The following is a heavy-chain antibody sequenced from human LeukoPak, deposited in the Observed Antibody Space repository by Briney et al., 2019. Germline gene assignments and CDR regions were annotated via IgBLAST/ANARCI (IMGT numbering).Heavy chain of an antibody. CDR2: IYYSGST. CDR3: ARGVRIGQLVRTDAFDI. D-gene: IGHD6-6*01. J-gene: IGHJ3*02. CDR1: GGSISSSSYY. V-gene: IGHV4-39*07. Sequence: PSETLSLTCTVSGGSISSSSYYWGWIRQPPGKGLEWIGSIYYSGSTYYNPSLKSRVTLSVDTSMAQFSLKLSSVTAADTAVYYCARGVRIGQLVRTDAFDIWGQGTMVTVSS.